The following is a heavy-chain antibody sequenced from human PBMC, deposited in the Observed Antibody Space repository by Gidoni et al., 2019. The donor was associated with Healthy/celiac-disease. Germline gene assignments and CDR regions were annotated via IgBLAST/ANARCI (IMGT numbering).Heavy chain of an antibody. J-gene: IGHJ4*02. Sequence: EVQLVESGGGLVKPGGSLRLSCAASGFTFSSYSMNWVRQAPGKGLEWVSSMSSLCRSISSAASVKCRFTISRDNAKNSLYLQMNSLRAEDTAVYYCARDGGGYNRAFDYWGQGTLVTVSS. CDR1: GFTFSSYS. CDR2: MSSLCRSI. D-gene: IGHD5-12*01. CDR3: ARDGGGYNRAFDY. V-gene: IGHV3-21*01.